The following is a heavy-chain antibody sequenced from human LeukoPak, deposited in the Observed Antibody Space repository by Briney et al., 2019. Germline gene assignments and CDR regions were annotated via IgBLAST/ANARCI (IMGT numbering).Heavy chain of an antibody. CDR2: IFHSGTT. D-gene: IGHD1-7*01. Sequence: GSLRLSCAASGFTFSNYAMTWVRQAPGKGLEWIGRIFHSGTTDYKTSLKGRVNISVDKSKNQFSLKLTSVTAADTAVYYCARLTPTTLPIYYYYMDVWGKGTTVTVSS. V-gene: IGHV4-4*02. J-gene: IGHJ6*03. CDR1: GFTFSNYAM. CDR3: ARLTPTTLPIYYYYMDV.